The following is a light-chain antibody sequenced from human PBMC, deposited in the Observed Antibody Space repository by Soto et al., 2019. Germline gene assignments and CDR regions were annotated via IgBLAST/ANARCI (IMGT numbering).Light chain of an antibody. J-gene: IGKJ2*01. Sequence: EIVMTQSPPSLTVTLGEPASISCRSSQRLLHSNGNTFLDWYLQKPGQSPQLLIYLGSNRASGVPDRVSGSEAGTDFTLKISRVEAEDVGVYYCMQALQTPYTFGQGTKLEIK. CDR1: QRLLHSNGNTF. CDR3: MQALQTPYT. V-gene: IGKV2-28*01. CDR2: LGS.